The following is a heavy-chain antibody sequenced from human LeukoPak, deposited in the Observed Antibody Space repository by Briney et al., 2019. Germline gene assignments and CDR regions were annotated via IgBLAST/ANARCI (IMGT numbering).Heavy chain of an antibody. V-gene: IGHV3-23*01. J-gene: IGHJ4*02. Sequence: PGVSLRLSCAGPGFTLSSYAMSWVGQAPGKGLESVSALNGRGGSAYYADSVGGRFTISRENSKNTRYLQMNRLRAEDTAVYYCAKGGIMITFGGVIVNPYFDYWGQGSLVTV. CDR2: LNGRGGSA. CDR3: AKGGIMITFGGVIVNPYFDY. D-gene: IGHD3-16*02. CDR1: GFTLSSYA.